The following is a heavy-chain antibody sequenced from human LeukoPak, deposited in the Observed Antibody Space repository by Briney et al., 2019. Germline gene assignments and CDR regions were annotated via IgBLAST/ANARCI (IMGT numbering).Heavy chain of an antibody. CDR3: ASGPITFGGVIVIGAFNAFDI. J-gene: IGHJ3*02. Sequence: GASVKVSCKASGYTFTGYYMHWVRQAPGQGLEWMGRINPNSGGTNYAQKFQGRVTMTRDTSISTAYMELSRLRSDDTAVYYCASGPITFGGVIVIGAFNAFDIWGQGTIVTVSS. CDR2: INPNSGGT. CDR1: GYTFTGYY. D-gene: IGHD3-16*02. V-gene: IGHV1-2*06.